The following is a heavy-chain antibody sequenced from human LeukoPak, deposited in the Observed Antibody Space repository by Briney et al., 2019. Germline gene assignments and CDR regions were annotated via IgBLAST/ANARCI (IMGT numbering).Heavy chain of an antibody. CDR2: IYYSGST. CDR1: GGSISSYY. Sequence: SETLSLTCTVSGGSISSYYWSWIRQPPGKGLEWIGYIYYSGSTNYNPSLKSRVTISVDTSKNQFSLKLSSVTAADTAVYYCARANPLFDYWGQGTLVTVSS. D-gene: IGHD4/OR15-4a*01. CDR3: ARANPLFDY. V-gene: IGHV4-59*08. J-gene: IGHJ4*02.